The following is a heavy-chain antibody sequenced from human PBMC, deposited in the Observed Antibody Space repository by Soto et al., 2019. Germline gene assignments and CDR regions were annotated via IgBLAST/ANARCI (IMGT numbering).Heavy chain of an antibody. CDR3: AKDKAVAGPYYAMDV. CDR1: GFTFSSYG. V-gene: IGHV3-30*18. J-gene: IGHJ6*02. Sequence: ESGGGVVQPGRSLRLSCAASGFTFSSYGMHWVRQAPGKGLEWVAVISYDGSNKYYADSVKGRFTISRDNSKNTLYLQMNSLRAEDTAVYYCAKDKAVAGPYYAMDVWGQGTTVTVSS. CDR2: ISYDGSNK. D-gene: IGHD6-19*01.